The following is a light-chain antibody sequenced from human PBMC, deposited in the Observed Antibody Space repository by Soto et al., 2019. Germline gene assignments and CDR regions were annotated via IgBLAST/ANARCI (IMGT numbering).Light chain of an antibody. Sequence: EVGMAQSPATPSLSPGERATLSCRASQSVSSSYLAWYQQKPGQAPRLLIYGASSRATGIPDRFSGSGSGTDFTLTISRLEPEDFAVYYCQQYGSSPPITFGQGTRLEIK. V-gene: IGKV3-20*01. CDR3: QQYGSSPPIT. J-gene: IGKJ5*01. CDR2: GAS. CDR1: QSVSSSY.